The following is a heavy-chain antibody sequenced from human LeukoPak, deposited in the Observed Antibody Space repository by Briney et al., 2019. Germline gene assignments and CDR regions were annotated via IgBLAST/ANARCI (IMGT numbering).Heavy chain of an antibody. V-gene: IGHV1-46*01. J-gene: IGHJ3*02. CDR1: GYTFSNYY. Sequence: ASVKVSCKASGYTFSNYYMHWVRQAPGQGLEWMGIINPSGGSTSYEQKFQGRVTMTRDTSTSTVYMEVSSLTSEDTAVYYCARGTYYYDSSGSGAFDIWGQGTMVTVSS. CDR2: INPSGGST. CDR3: ARGTYYYDSSGSGAFDI. D-gene: IGHD3-22*01.